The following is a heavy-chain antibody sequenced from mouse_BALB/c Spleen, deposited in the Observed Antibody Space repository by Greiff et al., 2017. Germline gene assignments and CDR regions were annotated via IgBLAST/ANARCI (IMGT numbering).Heavy chain of an antibody. Sequence: EVKLVESGGGLVKPGGSLKLSCAASGFTFSSYAMSWVRQTPEKRLEWVATISSGGSYTYYPDSVKGRFTISRDNAKNTLYLQMSSLRSEDTAMYYCARHYPALSNPYFDYGGQGTTLTVSS. J-gene: IGHJ2*01. D-gene: IGHD2-5*01. V-gene: IGHV5-9-3*01. CDR3: ARHYPALSNPYFDY. CDR1: GFTFSSYA. CDR2: ISSGGSYT.